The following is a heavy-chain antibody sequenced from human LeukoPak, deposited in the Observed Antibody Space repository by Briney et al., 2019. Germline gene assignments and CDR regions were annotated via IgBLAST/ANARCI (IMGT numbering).Heavy chain of an antibody. J-gene: IGHJ4*02. D-gene: IGHD4-23*01. CDR1: GASFESHY. CDR3: VRTGWELLTT. CDR2: YFDTGST. Sequence: SETLSVTCNVSGASFESHYWTWIRQTPDKRLEWIGYYFDTGSTDYNPSLKSRVTMSVDRSKNQFFLSLKSVTAADTAVYYCVRTGWELLTTWGPGTPVTVSS. V-gene: IGHV4-59*11.